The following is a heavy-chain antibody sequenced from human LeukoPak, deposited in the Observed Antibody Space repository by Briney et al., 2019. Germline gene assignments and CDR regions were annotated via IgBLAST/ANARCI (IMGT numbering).Heavy chain of an antibody. CDR2: IYYSGST. V-gene: IGHV4-31*03. Sequence: SQTLSLTCTVSGGSISSGGYYWSWIRQHPGKGLEWIGYIYYSGSTYYNPSLKSRVTISVDTSKNQFSLKLSSVTAADTAVYCCARVPNSRGVIHYYYYYGMDVWGQGTTVTVSS. CDR1: GGSISSGGYY. CDR3: ARVPNSRGVIHYYYYYGMDV. J-gene: IGHJ6*02. D-gene: IGHD3-10*01.